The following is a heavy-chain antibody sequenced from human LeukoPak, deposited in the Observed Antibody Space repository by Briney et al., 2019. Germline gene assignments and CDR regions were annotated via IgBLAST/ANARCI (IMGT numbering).Heavy chain of an antibody. CDR1: GDSISSDNYY. V-gene: IGHV4-30-4*01. CDR3: ARAEPDGWFDP. D-gene: IGHD1-14*01. J-gene: IGHJ5*02. CDR2: IYYSGST. Sequence: TLSLTCTVSGDSISSDNYYWSWIRQPPGKGLEWIGYIYYSGSTYYNPSLKSRVTISVDTSKKQFSLRLSSVTAADTAVYRCARAEPDGWFDPWGQGTLVTVSS.